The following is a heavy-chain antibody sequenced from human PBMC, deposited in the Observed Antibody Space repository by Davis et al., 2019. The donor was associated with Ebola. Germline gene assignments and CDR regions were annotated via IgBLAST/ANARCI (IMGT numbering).Heavy chain of an antibody. CDR1: GYTFTSYG. Sequence: ASVKVSCKASGYTFTSYGITWVRQAPGQGLEWMGWFNPHNGHTNYAQNVQGRVTMTTDTSTSTAYMEVGSLRSDDTAVYYCARAQFPTTSDHWGQGTLVTVSS. CDR2: FNPHNGHT. V-gene: IGHV1-18*04. D-gene: IGHD1-1*01. CDR3: ARAQFPTTSDH. J-gene: IGHJ4*02.